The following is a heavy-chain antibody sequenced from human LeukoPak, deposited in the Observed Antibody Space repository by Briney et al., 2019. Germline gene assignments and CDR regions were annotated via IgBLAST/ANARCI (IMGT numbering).Heavy chain of an antibody. D-gene: IGHD3-16*01. Sequence: GASVKVSCKASGYTFTSYGISWVRQAPGQGLEWMGWISAYNGNTNYAQKLQGRVTMTTDTSTSTAYMELRSLRSDDTAVYYCARVLRLDYYYGMDVWGQGTTVTVSS. CDR2: ISAYNGNT. V-gene: IGHV1-18*01. J-gene: IGHJ6*02. CDR3: ARVLRLDYYYGMDV. CDR1: GYTFTSYG.